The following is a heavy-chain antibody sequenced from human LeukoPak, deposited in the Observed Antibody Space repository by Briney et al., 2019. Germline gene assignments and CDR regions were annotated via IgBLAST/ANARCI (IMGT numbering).Heavy chain of an antibody. J-gene: IGHJ4*02. D-gene: IGHD3/OR15-3a*01. CDR3: ARDRWTDLGYLDY. CDR1: GFTFSSYG. CDR2: IWYDGSNK. V-gene: IGHV3-33*01. Sequence: GGSLRLSCAASGFTFSSYGMHWVRQAPGKGLEWVAVIWYDGSNKYYADSVKGRFTISRDNSKNTLYLQMNSLRAEDTAVYYCARDRWTDLGYLDYWGQGTLVTVSS.